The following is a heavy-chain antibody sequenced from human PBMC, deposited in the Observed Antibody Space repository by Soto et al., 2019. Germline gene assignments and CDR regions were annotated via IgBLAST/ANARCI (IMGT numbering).Heavy chain of an antibody. J-gene: IGHJ4*02. CDR3: TREGELEYYFDY. Sequence: GGSLRLSCAASGFTFSNAWINWVRQAPGKGLEWVGFIRSKAYGGTTEYAASVKGRFTISRDDSKSIAYLQMNSLKTEDTAVYYCTREGELEYYFDYWGQGTLVTVSS. CDR1: GFTFSNAW. CDR2: IRSKAYGGTT. D-gene: IGHD1-26*01. V-gene: IGHV3-49*04.